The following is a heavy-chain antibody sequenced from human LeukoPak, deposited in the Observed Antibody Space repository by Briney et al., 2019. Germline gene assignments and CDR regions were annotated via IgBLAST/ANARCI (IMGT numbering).Heavy chain of an antibody. V-gene: IGHV3-9*03. Sequence: PGGSLRLSCAASGFTFDDYAMHWVRQAPGKGLEWVSGISWNSGSIGYADSVKGRFTISRDNAKNSLYLQMNSLRAEDMALYYCVKGRDSNGYSGYEYWGQGTLVTVSS. D-gene: IGHD5-12*01. CDR2: ISWNSGSI. CDR3: VKGRDSNGYSGYEY. CDR1: GFTFDDYA. J-gene: IGHJ4*02.